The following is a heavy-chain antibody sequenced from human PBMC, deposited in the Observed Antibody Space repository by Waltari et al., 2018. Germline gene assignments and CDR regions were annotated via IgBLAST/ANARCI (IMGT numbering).Heavy chain of an antibody. D-gene: IGHD6-13*01. Sequence: VQLQESGPGLVKPSQTLSLTCPVSGGSTSSGSYYWSWIRQPAGKCRGWIGLRDPRGGTNTNPTPKSRVTISGDPSENQFSRKLGFVTAADTAVYYCARTRIAAAENWFDPWGQGTLVTVAS. J-gene: IGHJ5*02. CDR2: RDPRGGT. CDR3: ARTRIAAAENWFDP. CDR1: GGSTSSGSYY. V-gene: IGHV4-61*02.